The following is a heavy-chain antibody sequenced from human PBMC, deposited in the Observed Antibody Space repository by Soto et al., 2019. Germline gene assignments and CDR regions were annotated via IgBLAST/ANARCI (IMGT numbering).Heavy chain of an antibody. CDR3: ASPYYYGSGPSYYYYYYGMDV. V-gene: IGHV1-69*06. CDR2: IIPIFGTA. CDR1: GGTFSSYA. D-gene: IGHD3-10*01. Sequence: QVQLVQSGAEVKKPGSSVKVSCKASGGTFSSYAISWVRQAPGQGLEWMGGIIPIFGTANYAQKFQGRVTITADKSTSTAYMELSSLRSEDTAVYYCASPYYYGSGPSYYYYYYGMDVWGQGTTVTVSS. J-gene: IGHJ6*02.